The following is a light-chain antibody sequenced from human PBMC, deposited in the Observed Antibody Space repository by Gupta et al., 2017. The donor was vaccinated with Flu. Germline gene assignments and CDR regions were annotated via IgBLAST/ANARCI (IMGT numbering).Light chain of an antibody. J-gene: IGKJ4*01. CDR3: QQFNSYPLT. Sequence: PSFLSPAIGDRVTITCRASQGISSYLAWYQQKPGKAAKLLIYAASTLQSGVPSRFSGSGSGTEFTLTISSLQPEDFATYYCQQFNSYPLTFGGGTKVEIK. CDR2: AAS. CDR1: QGISSY. V-gene: IGKV1-9*01.